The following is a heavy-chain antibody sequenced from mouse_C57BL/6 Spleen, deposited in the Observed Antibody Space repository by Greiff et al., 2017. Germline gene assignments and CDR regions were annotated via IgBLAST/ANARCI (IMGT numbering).Heavy chain of an antibody. CDR2: IWSGGST. V-gene: IGHV2-2*01. J-gene: IGHJ2*01. D-gene: IGHD1-1*01. Sequence: VQLQQSGPGLVQPSQSLSITCTVSGFSLTSYGVHWVRQSPGKGLEWLGVIWSGGSTDYNAAFISRLSISKDNSKSQVFFKMNSLQADDTAIYYCARNSYYYGSSRGSYYFDYWGQGTTLTVSS. CDR3: ARNSYYYGSSRGSYYFDY. CDR1: GFSLTSYG.